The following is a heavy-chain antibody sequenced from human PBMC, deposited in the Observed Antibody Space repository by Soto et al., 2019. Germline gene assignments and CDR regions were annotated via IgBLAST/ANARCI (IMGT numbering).Heavy chain of an antibody. D-gene: IGHD4-4*01. V-gene: IGHV4-30-2*01. Sequence: QLQLQESGSGLVKPSQTLSLTCAVSGGSISSGGYSCSWIRQPPGKGLEWIGYIYHSGSTYYNPSLKSRVXXXVXXSKNQFSLKLRSVTAADTAVYYCARGMTTVTTFDYWGQGTLVTVSS. CDR1: GGSISSGGYS. J-gene: IGHJ4*02. CDR3: ARGMTTVTTFDY. CDR2: IYHSGST.